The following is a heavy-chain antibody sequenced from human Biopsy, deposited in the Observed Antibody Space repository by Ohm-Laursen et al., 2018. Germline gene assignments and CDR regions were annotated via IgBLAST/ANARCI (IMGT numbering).Heavy chain of an antibody. Sequence: ASVKVSCKSSGYTFAGYYLHWGRQAPGHGLEWRGWINPNGGNANYAQSFQGRLTVTRDTSISTAYMELTSLTFDDTAIYYCARVPAYPSIDGYYGLDLWGQGTTVIVSS. V-gene: IGHV1-2*02. CDR2: INPNGGNA. D-gene: IGHD3-9*01. CDR1: GYTFAGYY. J-gene: IGHJ6*02. CDR3: ARVPAYPSIDGYYGLDL.